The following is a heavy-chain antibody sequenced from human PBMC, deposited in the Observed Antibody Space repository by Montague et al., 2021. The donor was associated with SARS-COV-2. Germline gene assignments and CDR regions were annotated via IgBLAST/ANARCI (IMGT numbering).Heavy chain of an antibody. Sequence: QSGAEVKKPGESLKISCKGSGYSFASHWIGWVRQMPGKGLEWMRIIYPGDSDTRYSPSFQGQVTISADKSTSTAYLQWSSLKAPDTAMYYCARLSGSSWYYFDYWGQGTLVTVSS. V-gene: IGHV5-51*01. CDR1: GYSFASHW. D-gene: IGHD6-13*01. J-gene: IGHJ4*02. CDR3: ARLSGSSWYYFDY. CDR2: IYPGDSDT.